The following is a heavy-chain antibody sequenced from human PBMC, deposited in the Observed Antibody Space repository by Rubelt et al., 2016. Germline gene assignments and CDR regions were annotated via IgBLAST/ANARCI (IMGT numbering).Heavy chain of an antibody. CDR1: GGSISSGGYY. CDR2: VSTSVVT. Sequence: QVQLQESGPGLVKPSQTLSLTCTVSGGSISSGGYYWSWIRQHPGKGLEWIGHVSTSVVTHYNPSLNSRVTISVDTSKNQVSLRLTSLTAADTAVYYCAKLAIGHTWNSGDYWGQGTLVTVSS. D-gene: IGHD1-7*01. V-gene: IGHV4-31*03. J-gene: IGHJ4*02. CDR3: AKLAIGHTWNSGDY.